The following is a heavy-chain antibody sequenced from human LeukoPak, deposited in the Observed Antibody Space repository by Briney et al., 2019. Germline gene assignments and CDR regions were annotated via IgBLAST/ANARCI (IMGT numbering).Heavy chain of an antibody. CDR1: GFTFSSYA. V-gene: IGHV3-53*01. CDR2: IYSGGST. J-gene: IGHJ4*02. Sequence: GGSLRLSCAASGFTFSSYAMSWVRQAPGKGLEWVSVIYSGGSTYYADSVKGRFTISRDNSKNTLYLQMNSLRAEDTAVYYCARGSWNDPFDYWGQGTLVTVSS. D-gene: IGHD1-1*01. CDR3: ARGSWNDPFDY.